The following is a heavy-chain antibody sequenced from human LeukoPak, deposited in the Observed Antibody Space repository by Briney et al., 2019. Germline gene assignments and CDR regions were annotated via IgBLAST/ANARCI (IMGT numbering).Heavy chain of an antibody. D-gene: IGHD3-10*01. V-gene: IGHV3-21*01. J-gene: IGHJ6*04. CDR1: GFTFSSYS. Sequence: GGSLRLSCAASGFTFSSYSMNWVRQAPGKGLEGVSSISSSSSYIYYADSVKGRFTISRDNAKNSLYLQMNSLRAEDTAVYYCARGSYYYGSGSTTGDYYYYGMDVWGKGTTVTVSS. CDR2: ISSSSSYI. CDR3: ARGSYYYGSGSTTGDYYYYGMDV.